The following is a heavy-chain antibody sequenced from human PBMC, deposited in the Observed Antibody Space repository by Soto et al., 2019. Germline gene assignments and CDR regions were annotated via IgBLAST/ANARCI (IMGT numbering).Heavy chain of an antibody. V-gene: IGHV3-74*01. D-gene: IGHD1-26*01. J-gene: IGHJ3*01. CDR2: IHSDGSST. CDR1: GFTFSYYW. Sequence: EVQLLESGGGLVQPGESLRLSCAASGFTFSYYWMHWVRQAPGMGLVWVSRIHSDGSSTTYADSVKGRFTISRNNARNTMYMQMNKPEGEDTAVYYCARGDRGAFDLWGQGTVLTVSS. CDR3: ARGDRGAFDL.